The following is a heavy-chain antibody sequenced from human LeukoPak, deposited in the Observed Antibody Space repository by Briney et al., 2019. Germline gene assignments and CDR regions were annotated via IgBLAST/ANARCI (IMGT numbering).Heavy chain of an antibody. J-gene: IGHJ4*02. CDR3: ALSSIAALGYSDY. CDR2: ISWNSGSI. CDR1: GFTFDDYA. V-gene: IGHV3-9*01. D-gene: IGHD6-6*01. Sequence: GGSLRLSCAASGFTFDDYAMHWVRQAPGKGLEWVSGISWNSGSIGYADSVKGRFTISRDNAKNSLYLQMNSLRAEDTALYYCALSSIAALGYSDYWGQGTLVTVSS.